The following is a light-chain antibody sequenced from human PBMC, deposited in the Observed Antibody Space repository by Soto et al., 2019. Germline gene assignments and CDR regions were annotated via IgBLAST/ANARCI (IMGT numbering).Light chain of an antibody. Sequence: EIVLTHSPGTLSLSPGERATLSCRASQSVSSSYLAWYQQKPGQAPRLLIYGASSRATGIPDRFSGSGSGTDFTLTISRLEPEDFAVYYCQQSGSFYTFGQGTRLEIK. CDR3: QQSGSFYT. J-gene: IGKJ5*01. V-gene: IGKV3-20*01. CDR2: GAS. CDR1: QSVSSSY.